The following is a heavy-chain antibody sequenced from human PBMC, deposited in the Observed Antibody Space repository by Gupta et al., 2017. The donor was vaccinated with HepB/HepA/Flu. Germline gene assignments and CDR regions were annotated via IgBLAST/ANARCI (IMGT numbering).Heavy chain of an antibody. V-gene: IGHV3-7*01. CDR2: LKPDRSQE. D-gene: IGHD1-7*01. CDR1: GFNFGTHW. Sequence: EVQLVESGGGLVQPGGSLRLACAASGFNFGTHWMAWVREAPGKGPEWVANLKPDRSQENYLDYVKGRFTISRDDAKSSLYLQMNSLRAEDTAVYYCARGPARYNWNYCSNWGQGTLVTVSS. CDR3: ARGPARYNWNYCSN. J-gene: IGHJ4*02.